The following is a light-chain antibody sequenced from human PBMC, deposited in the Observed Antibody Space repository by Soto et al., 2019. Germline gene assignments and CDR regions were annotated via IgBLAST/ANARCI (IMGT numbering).Light chain of an antibody. CDR1: QTVRNNY. CDR2: DAS. V-gene: IGKV3-20*01. Sequence: EIVLTQSPVTLSLSPGERATLSCRASQTVRNNYLAWYQQKPGQAPRLLIYDASSRATGIPDRFSGGGSGTDFTLTISRLEPEDFAVYYCQQFGSYPLTFGGGTKVDIK. J-gene: IGKJ4*01. CDR3: QQFGSYPLT.